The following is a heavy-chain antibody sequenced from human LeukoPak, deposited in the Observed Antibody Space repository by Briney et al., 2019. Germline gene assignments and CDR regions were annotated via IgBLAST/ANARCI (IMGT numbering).Heavy chain of an antibody. CDR1: GYTFTGYY. D-gene: IGHD2-8*01. CDR3: ARDGMRGSFDY. Sequence: ASVKVSCKASGYTFTGYYMHWVRQAPGQGLEWMGRIIPILGIANYAQKFQGRVTITADKSTSTAYMELSSLRSEDTAVYYCARDGMRGSFDYWGQGTLVTVSS. CDR2: IIPILGIA. V-gene: IGHV1-69*04. J-gene: IGHJ4*02.